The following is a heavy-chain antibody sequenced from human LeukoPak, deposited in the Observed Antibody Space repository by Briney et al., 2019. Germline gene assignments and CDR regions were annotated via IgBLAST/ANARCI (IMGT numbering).Heavy chain of an antibody. CDR2: VGPSGART. V-gene: IGHV3-23*01. D-gene: IGHD5-24*01. CDR1: GFTFSHHG. Sequence: PGGSLRLSCAASGFTFSHHGMNWLRQAPGKGLEWVSGVGPSGARTYYADSVKGRFTVSRDNSKNMVFLQMNSLRAEDTAMYYCAKDDAYLQYADWGQGTLVTVSS. J-gene: IGHJ4*02. CDR3: AKDDAYLQYAD.